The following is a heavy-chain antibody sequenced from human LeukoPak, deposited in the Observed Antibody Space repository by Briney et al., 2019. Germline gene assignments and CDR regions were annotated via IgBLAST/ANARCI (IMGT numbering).Heavy chain of an antibody. Sequence: SVKVSCKASGGTFGSYAISWVRQAPGQGLEWMGGIIPIFGTANYAQKFQGRVTITTDESTSTAYMELSSLRSEDTAVYYCARGRLMSPGAFDIWGQGTMVTVSS. CDR2: IIPIFGTA. V-gene: IGHV1-69*05. CDR3: ARGRLMSPGAFDI. CDR1: GGTFGSYA. J-gene: IGHJ3*02. D-gene: IGHD2-8*01.